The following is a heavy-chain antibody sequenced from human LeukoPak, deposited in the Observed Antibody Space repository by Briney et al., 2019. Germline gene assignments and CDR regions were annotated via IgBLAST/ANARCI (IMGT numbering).Heavy chain of an antibody. J-gene: IGHJ5*02. CDR3: ARRFLTIDNWFDP. Sequence: SETLSLTCTVSGGSISSSSYYWGWVRQPPGKGLDWIGSIYYSGSTYYNPSLKSRVTISVDTSKNQFSLKLSSVTAADTAVYYCARRFLTIDNWFDPWGQGTLVTVSS. D-gene: IGHD3-3*01. V-gene: IGHV4-39*01. CDR2: IYYSGST. CDR1: GGSISSSSYY.